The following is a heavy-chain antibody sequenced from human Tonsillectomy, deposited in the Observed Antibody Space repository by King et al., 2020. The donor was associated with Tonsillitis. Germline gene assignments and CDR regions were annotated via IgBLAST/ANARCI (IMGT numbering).Heavy chain of an antibody. D-gene: IGHD6-13*01. CDR3: ASGGTWYYFDY. V-gene: IGHV1-46*01. J-gene: IGHJ4*02. CDR2: MNPSGGST. Sequence: QLVQSGAEVKKPGASVKVSCKASGSAFSRYYMHWVRQAPGQGLEWMGIMNPSGGSTNYVQKFQGRVTMTRDTSTSTVYMEVSSLRSEDTAVYYCASGGTWYYFDYWGQGSLVTVSS. CDR1: GSAFSRYY.